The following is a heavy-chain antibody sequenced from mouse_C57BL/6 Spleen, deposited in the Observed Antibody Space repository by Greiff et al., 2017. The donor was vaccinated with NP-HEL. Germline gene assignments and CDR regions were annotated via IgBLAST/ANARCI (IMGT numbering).Heavy chain of an antibody. CDR2: INPSTGGT. V-gene: IGHV1-42*01. J-gene: IGHJ4*01. CDR3: ARNFYDYDAYYAMDY. CDR1: GYSFTGYY. D-gene: IGHD2-4*01. Sequence: EVQLQQSGPELVKPGASVKISCKASGYSFTGYYMNWVKQSPEKSLEWIGEINPSTGGTTYNQKFKAKATLTVDKSSSTAYMQLKSLTSEDSAVYYCARNFYDYDAYYAMDYWGQGTSVTVSS.